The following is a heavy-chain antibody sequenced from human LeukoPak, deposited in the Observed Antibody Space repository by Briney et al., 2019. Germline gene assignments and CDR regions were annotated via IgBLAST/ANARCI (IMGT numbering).Heavy chain of an antibody. Sequence: PGGSLRLSCAASGFTFSSYGMHWVRQAPGKGLEWVAVISYDGSNKYCADSVKGRFTISRDNSKNTLYLQMNGLRAEDTAVYYCAKAPFPYSSSWYYFDYWGQGTLVTVSS. V-gene: IGHV3-30*18. CDR3: AKAPFPYSSSWYYFDY. D-gene: IGHD6-13*01. J-gene: IGHJ4*02. CDR2: ISYDGSNK. CDR1: GFTFSSYG.